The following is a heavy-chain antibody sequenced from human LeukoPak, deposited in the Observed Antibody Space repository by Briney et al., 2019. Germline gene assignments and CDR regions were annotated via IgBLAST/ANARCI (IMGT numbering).Heavy chain of an antibody. J-gene: IGHJ4*02. CDR2: LYYSGST. V-gene: IGHV4-39*01. CDR1: GGSISSSSYY. CDR3: ASSPDTIFGVDYYFDY. D-gene: IGHD3-3*01. Sequence: PSETLSLTCTVYGGSISSSSYYWGWIRQPPGKGLEWIGSLYYSGSTYYNPSLNRRVTISVDTSKNQFSLKLSSVTAADTAVYYCASSPDTIFGVDYYFDYWGQGTLVTVSS.